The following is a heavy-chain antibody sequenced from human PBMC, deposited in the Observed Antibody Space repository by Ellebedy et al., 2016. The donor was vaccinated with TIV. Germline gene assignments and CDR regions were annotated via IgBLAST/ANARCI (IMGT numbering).Heavy chain of an antibody. V-gene: IGHV3-23*01. J-gene: IGHJ6*02. CDR2: ISGSGAYT. D-gene: IGHD2-8*02. CDR1: GFTFSSSA. CDR3: AKGPDGGFGGRYYYGMDV. Sequence: GESLKISXAASGFTFSSSAMSWVRQAPGKGLEWVSHISGSGAYTYYGDSVKGRFTISRDTSKNTLYLQMNSLRAEDTALYYCAKGPDGGFGGRYYYGMDVWGQGTTVTVSS.